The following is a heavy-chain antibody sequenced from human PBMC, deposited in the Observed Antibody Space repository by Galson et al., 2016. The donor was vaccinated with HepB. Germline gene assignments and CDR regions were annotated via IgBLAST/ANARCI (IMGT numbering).Heavy chain of an antibody. V-gene: IGHV3-23*01. J-gene: IGHJ4*02. D-gene: IGHD6-19*01. CDR2: IDPSGINT. CDR3: AKGSRGARPYYVDY. Sequence: SLRLSCAASGFTFSSYAMGWVRHAPGKGLEWVTAIDPSGINTYYADSVKGRFTISRDNSKNTLYLQMDSLRAEDTALYYCAKGSRGARPYYVDYWGQGTLVTASS. CDR1: GFTFSSYA.